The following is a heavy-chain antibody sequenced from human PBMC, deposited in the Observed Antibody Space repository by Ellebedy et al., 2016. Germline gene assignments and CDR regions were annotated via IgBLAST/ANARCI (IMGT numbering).Heavy chain of an antibody. CDR3: AKEMYSSSWYYDGAFDI. D-gene: IGHD6-13*01. CDR2: ISSSSSTI. Sequence: GESLKISXAASGFTFSSYSMNWVRQAPGKGLEWVSYISSSSSTIYYADSVKGRFTISRDNAKNSLYLQMNSLRAEDTALYYCAKEMYSSSWYYDGAFDIWGQGTMVTVSS. J-gene: IGHJ3*02. CDR1: GFTFSSYS. V-gene: IGHV3-48*04.